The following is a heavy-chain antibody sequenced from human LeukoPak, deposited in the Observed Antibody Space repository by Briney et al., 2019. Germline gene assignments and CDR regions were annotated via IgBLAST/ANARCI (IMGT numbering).Heavy chain of an antibody. Sequence: GASVKVSCKVSGYTLTELSMHWVRQAPGKGLEWMGGFDPEDGETIYAQKFQGRVTMTEDTSTDTAYMELSSLRSEDTAVYYCARSDRSHWNYDAFDIWGQGTLVTVSS. CDR3: ARSDRSHWNYDAFDI. CDR1: GYTLTELS. CDR2: FDPEDGET. J-gene: IGHJ4*02. V-gene: IGHV1-24*01. D-gene: IGHD1-7*01.